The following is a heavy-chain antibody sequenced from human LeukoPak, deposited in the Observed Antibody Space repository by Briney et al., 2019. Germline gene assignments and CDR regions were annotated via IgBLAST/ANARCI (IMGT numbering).Heavy chain of an antibody. J-gene: IGHJ4*02. CDR2: IYHSGST. V-gene: IGHV4-34*01. CDR1: GGSFSGYY. Sequence: TSETLSLTCAVYGGSFSGYYWSWIRQPPGKGLEWIGEIYHSGSTNYNPSPKSRVTISVDKSKNQFSLKLSSVTAADTAVYYCAGATPFKIDYWGQGTLVTVSS. CDR3: AGATPFKIDY. D-gene: IGHD5-12*01.